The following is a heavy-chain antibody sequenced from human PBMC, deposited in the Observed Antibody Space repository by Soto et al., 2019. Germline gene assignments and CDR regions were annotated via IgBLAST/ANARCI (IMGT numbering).Heavy chain of an antibody. V-gene: IGHV3-33*01. CDR3: ARDFRGFFCSGGSCSGDYFDY. D-gene: IGHD2-15*01. CDR2: IWYDGSNK. CDR1: GFTFSSYG. Sequence: GGSLRLSCAASGFTFSSYGMHWVRQAPGKGLEWVAVIWYDGSNKYYADSVKGRFTISRDNSKNTLYLQMNSLRAEDTAVYYCARDFRGFFCSGGSCSGDYFDYWGQGTLVTVSS. J-gene: IGHJ4*02.